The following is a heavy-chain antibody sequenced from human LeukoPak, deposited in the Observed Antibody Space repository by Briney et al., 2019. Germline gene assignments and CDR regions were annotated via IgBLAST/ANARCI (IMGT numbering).Heavy chain of an antibody. D-gene: IGHD1-26*01. CDR1: GGSISSGDYY. Sequence: PSETLSLTCTVSGGSISSGDYYWSWIRQPPGKGLEWIGYIYYSGSTYYNPSLKSRVTISVDTSKNQFSLKLSSVTAADTAVYYCAREGSGSYESDYWGQGTLVTVSS. CDR2: IYYSGST. J-gene: IGHJ4*02. V-gene: IGHV4-30-4*01. CDR3: AREGSGSYESDY.